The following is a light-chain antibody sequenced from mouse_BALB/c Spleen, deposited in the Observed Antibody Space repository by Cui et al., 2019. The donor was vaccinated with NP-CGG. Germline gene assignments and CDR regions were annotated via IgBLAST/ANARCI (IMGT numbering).Light chain of an antibody. J-gene: IGLJ1*01. CDR3: ALWYSNHWV. CDR2: GTN. Sequence: AAVTKESALPTSPGETVTLTCRASTGAVTTSNYANWVQEKPDHLFTGLIGGTNNRAPGVPARFSGSLIGDKAALTITGAQTEDEAIYFCALWYSNHWVFGGGTKLTVL. V-gene: IGLV1*01. CDR1: TGAVTTSNY.